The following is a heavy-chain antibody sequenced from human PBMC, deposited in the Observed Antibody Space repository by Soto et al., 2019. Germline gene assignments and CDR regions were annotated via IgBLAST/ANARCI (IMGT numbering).Heavy chain of an antibody. CDR2: IYYSAST. CDR3: GSTGYTSSCYLHCFDY. CDR1: GGSISSGDYY. V-gene: IGHV4-30-4*01. J-gene: IGHJ4*02. Sequence: KSSETLSLTCAVSGGSISSGDYYWSWIRQPPGKGLEWIGYIYYSASTYYNPSLTSRVTISVDTSKNQFSLKLSSVTAADTAVYYCGSTGYTSSCYLHCFDYWGQGTLVTVSS. D-gene: IGHD6-13*01.